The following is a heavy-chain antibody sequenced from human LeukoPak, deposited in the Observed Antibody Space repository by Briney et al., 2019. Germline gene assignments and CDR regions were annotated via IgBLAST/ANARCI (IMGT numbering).Heavy chain of an antibody. Sequence: SETLSLTCAVSGAPMSGSHWWSWARPPPGKGLEWIGEIHLGGTTNYSPSLKSRVTMSVDKSKNQFSLEVRSVTAAETAIYYCATYFYGDYASYYFDFWGQGTLVTVSS. D-gene: IGHD4-17*01. J-gene: IGHJ4*02. CDR2: IHLGGTT. CDR1: GAPMSGSHW. V-gene: IGHV4-4*02. CDR3: ATYFYGDYASYYFDF.